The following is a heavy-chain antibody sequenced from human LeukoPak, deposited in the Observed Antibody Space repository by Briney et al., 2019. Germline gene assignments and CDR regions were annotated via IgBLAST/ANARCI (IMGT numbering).Heavy chain of an antibody. J-gene: IGHJ6*02. CDR2: IIPIFGTA. V-gene: IGHV1-69*05. D-gene: IGHD2-21*02. Sequence: ASVKVSCKASGGTFSSYAISWVRQAPGQGLEWMGGIIPIFGTANYAQKFQGRVTITTDESTSTAYMELSRLRSDDTAVYYCARDSGDHGLYYYYGMDVWGQGTTVTVSS. CDR1: GGTFSSYA. CDR3: ARDSGDHGLYYYYGMDV.